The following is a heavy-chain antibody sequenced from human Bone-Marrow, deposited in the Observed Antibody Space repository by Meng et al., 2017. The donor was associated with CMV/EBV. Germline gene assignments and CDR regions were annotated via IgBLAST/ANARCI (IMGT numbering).Heavy chain of an antibody. D-gene: IGHD1-26*01. V-gene: IGHV3-30*04. CDR2: ISYDGSNK. CDR3: ARAIVGATLDAFDI. CDR1: GFTFSSYA. Sequence: GESLKISCAASGFTFSSYAMHWVRQAPGKGLEWVAVISYDGSNKYYADSVKGRFTISRDNAKNTLYLQMNSLRAEDTAVYYCARAIVGATLDAFDIWGQGTMATVSS. J-gene: IGHJ3*02.